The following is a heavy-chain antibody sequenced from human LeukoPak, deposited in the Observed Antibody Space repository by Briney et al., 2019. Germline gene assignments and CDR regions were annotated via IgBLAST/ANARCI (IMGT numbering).Heavy chain of an antibody. J-gene: IGHJ4*02. CDR1: GGSISSGSYY. D-gene: IGHD1-26*01. Sequence: SQTLSVTCTVSGGSISSGSYYWSWIRQPAGKGLEWIGRIYTSGSTNYNPSLKSRVTISVDTSKNQFSLKLSSVTAADTAVYYCARARGGGSYRGYYFDYWGQGTLVTVSS. CDR3: ARARGGGSYRGYYFDY. V-gene: IGHV4-61*02. CDR2: IYTSGST.